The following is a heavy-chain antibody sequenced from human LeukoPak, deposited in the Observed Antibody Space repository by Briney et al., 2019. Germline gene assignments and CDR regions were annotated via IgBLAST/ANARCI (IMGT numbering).Heavy chain of an antibody. D-gene: IGHD6-13*01. CDR1: GYRFTSYW. V-gene: IGHV5-51*01. CDR3: ARTILASSPIDY. J-gene: IGHJ4*02. CDR2: IYPGDSDT. Sequence: GESLKISFQGSGYRFTSYWIGWVRPMPGKGLEWMGIIYPGDSDTRYSPSFQGQVTISADKSISTAYLQWSSLKASDTAMYYCARTILASSPIDYWGQGTLVTVSS.